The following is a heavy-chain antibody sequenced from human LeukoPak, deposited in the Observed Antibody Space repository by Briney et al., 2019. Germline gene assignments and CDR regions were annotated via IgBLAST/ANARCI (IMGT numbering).Heavy chain of an antibody. V-gene: IGHV3-23*01. J-gene: IGHJ4*02. Sequence: GGSLRLSCAASGFTFSSYAMSWVRQAPGKGLEWVSAISGSGGSTYYADSVKGRFTISRDNAKNSLYLRMNSLRAEDTAVYYCARTYYYDSSLWDYWGQGTLVTVSS. D-gene: IGHD3-22*01. CDR2: ISGSGGST. CDR3: ARTYYYDSSLWDY. CDR1: GFTFSSYA.